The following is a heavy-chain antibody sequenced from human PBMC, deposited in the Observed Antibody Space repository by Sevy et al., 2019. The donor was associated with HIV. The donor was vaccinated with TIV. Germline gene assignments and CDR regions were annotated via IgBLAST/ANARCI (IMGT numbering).Heavy chain of an antibody. V-gene: IGHV3-30*04. D-gene: IGHD3-22*01. Sequence: GGSLRLSCAASGFTFNSYPMHWVRQAPGKGLEWVAFRSYDGSNKHYADSVKGRFTISRDISRNTLYLQMNSLRPEDTALYYCARPSGSSGYYDFQHWGQGTLVTVSS. CDR2: RSYDGSNK. CDR3: ARPSGSSGYYDFQH. J-gene: IGHJ1*01. CDR1: GFTFNSYP.